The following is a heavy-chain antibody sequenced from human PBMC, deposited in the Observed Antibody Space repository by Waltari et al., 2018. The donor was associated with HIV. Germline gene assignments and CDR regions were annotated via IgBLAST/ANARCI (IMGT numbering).Heavy chain of an antibody. CDR3: ANALGLRAPLDY. CDR1: GYTFTDYY. Sequence: QVPLVQSGPEVEKTGASVRVTCKTSGYTFTDYYIHWVRQAPGQGLEWLGWINPDTGGTKYPQAFQGRVTLTRDTSISTAYMELTSLKSDDTAVYFCANALGLRAPLDYWGQGTLVTVSS. D-gene: IGHD2-2*01. CDR2: INPDTGGT. V-gene: IGHV1-2*02. J-gene: IGHJ4*02.